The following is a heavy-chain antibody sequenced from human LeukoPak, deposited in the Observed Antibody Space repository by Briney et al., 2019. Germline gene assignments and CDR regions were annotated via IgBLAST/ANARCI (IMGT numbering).Heavy chain of an antibody. CDR3: ARDGHRDTSRAIDD. Sequence: SETLSLTCTASGGSISSYYWSWIRQPAGKGLEWIGRIYPSGSTNYNPSPKSRVTMSVDTSKSHFALNLGSVSAADTAVYYCARDGHRDTSRAIDDWGQGTLVTVSS. CDR2: IYPSGST. J-gene: IGHJ4*02. D-gene: IGHD2-2*01. CDR1: GGSISSYY. V-gene: IGHV4-4*07.